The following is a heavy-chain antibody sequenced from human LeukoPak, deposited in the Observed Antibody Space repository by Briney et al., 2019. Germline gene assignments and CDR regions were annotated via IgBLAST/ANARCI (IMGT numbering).Heavy chain of an antibody. CDR3: ATPGIAAAGTRY. CDR2: IYSGGST. J-gene: IGHJ4*02. CDR1: GFTVSSNY. D-gene: IGHD6-13*01. V-gene: IGHV3-53*01. Sequence: GGSLRLSCAASGFTVSSNYMSWVRQAPGKGLEWVSVIYSGGSTYYADSVKGRFTISRDNSKNTLYLQMNSLRAEDTAVYYCATPGIAAAGTRYWGQGTLVTVSS.